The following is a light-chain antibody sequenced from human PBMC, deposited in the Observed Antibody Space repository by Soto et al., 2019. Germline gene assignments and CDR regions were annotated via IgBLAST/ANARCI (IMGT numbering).Light chain of an antibody. J-gene: IGLJ1*01. Sequence: QSVLTQPRSVSGSPGQSVTSSCTGTSGDVGGSNHVSWYQHHTGQAPKFLIYDVTKRPSGVPDRFSGSKSGNTASLTISGLQAEDEADYYCCSDAGTYTFVFGTGTKVTV. CDR1: SGDVGGSNH. CDR2: DVT. V-gene: IGLV2-11*01. CDR3: CSDAGTYTFV.